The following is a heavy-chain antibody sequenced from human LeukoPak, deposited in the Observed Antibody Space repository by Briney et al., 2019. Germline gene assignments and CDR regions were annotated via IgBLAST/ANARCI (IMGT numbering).Heavy chain of an antibody. D-gene: IGHD1-20*01. CDR2: VYHSGST. CDR1: GYSLSSGYY. V-gene: IGHV4-38-2*02. Sequence: PSETLSLTCTVSGYSLSSGYYWGWIRQPPGKGLEWIGTVYHSGSTYYNPSLKSRVTISVDTSKNQFSLKLSSVTAADTAVYYCARERGDNWNVGPWGQGTLVTVSS. J-gene: IGHJ5*02. CDR3: ARERGDNWNVGP.